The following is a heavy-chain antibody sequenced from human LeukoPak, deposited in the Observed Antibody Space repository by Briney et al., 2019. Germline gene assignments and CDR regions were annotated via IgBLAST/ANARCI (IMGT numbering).Heavy chain of an antibody. J-gene: IGHJ3*02. Sequence: SETLSLTCTVSGGSISSYYWSWIRQPPGKGLEWIGYIYYSGSTNYNPSLKSQVTISVDTSKNQFSLKLSSVTAADTAVYYCARDRRASSSGWFHDAFDIWGQGTMATVSS. CDR2: IYYSGST. CDR3: ARDRRASSSGWFHDAFDI. V-gene: IGHV4-59*01. D-gene: IGHD6-19*01. CDR1: GGSISSYY.